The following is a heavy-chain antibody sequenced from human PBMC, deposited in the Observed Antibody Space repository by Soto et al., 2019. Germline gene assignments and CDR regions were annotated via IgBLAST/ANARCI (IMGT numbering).Heavy chain of an antibody. D-gene: IGHD6-19*01. CDR2: IYYSGST. CDR3: ARDDTGYSSGWHSDRSGYHLYYYGMDV. CDR1: GGSISSSSYY. V-gene: IGHV4-39*02. Sequence: NPSETLSLTCTVSGGSISSSSYYWGWIRQPPGKGLEWIGSIYYSGSTYYNPSLKSRVTISVDTSKNQFSLKLSSVTAADTAVYYCARDDTGYSSGWHSDRSGYHLYYYGMDVWGQGTTVTVS. J-gene: IGHJ6*02.